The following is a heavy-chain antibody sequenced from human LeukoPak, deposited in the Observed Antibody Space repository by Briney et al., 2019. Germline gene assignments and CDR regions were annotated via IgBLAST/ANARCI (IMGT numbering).Heavy chain of an antibody. CDR3: GGDAGSRGFEL. J-gene: IGHJ3*01. V-gene: IGHV3-7*01. D-gene: IGHD1-14*01. CDR2: INRDSSVK. CDR1: GFNFTAFW. Sequence: PGGSLRLSCAASGFNFTAFWMSWVRQTPEKGLEFVANINRDSSVKNYVDSVKGRFTISRDNAKKSLFLEVNSLRAEGTAVVCCGGDAGSRGFELWGEGSVVTV.